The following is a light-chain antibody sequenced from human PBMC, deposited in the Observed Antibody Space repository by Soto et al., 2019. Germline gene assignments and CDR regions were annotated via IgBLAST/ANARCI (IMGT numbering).Light chain of an antibody. V-gene: IGKV3D-15*01. CDR1: QSVGSK. CDR3: QQYGDWPGA. CDR2: DAS. J-gene: IGKJ4*01. Sequence: EIVMTQSPPTLSVSPGERATLSCRASQSVGSKLAWYQQRPGQAPRLLIYDASNRATGIPARFSGSGSGTEFSLTISSLQSEDFALYSCQQYGDWPGAFGGGTKVEI.